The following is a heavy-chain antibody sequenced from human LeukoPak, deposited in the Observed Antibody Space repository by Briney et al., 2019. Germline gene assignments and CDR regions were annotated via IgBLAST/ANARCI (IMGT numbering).Heavy chain of an antibody. Sequence: ASVKVSCKASGYTFTGYYMHWVRQAPGQGLEWMGWINPNSGGTNYARKFQGWVTMTRDTSISTAYMELSRLRSDDTAVYYCARRGPGAAYGMDVWGKGTTVTVSS. CDR2: INPNSGGT. V-gene: IGHV1-2*04. CDR1: GYTFTGYY. J-gene: IGHJ6*04. D-gene: IGHD3-10*01. CDR3: ARRGPGAAYGMDV.